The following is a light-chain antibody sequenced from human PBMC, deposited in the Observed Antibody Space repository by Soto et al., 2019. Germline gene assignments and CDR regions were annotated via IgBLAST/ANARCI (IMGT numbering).Light chain of an antibody. CDR1: ESINGW. Sequence: SVGDRVTITCRASESINGWLAWYQQKPGKAPKILIYDASKLERGVPSRLSGSGSGAEFTLTISSLQPDDLATYYCQQYSSYPLTFGGGTKVDIK. J-gene: IGKJ4*01. CDR3: QQYSSYPLT. V-gene: IGKV1-5*01. CDR2: DAS.